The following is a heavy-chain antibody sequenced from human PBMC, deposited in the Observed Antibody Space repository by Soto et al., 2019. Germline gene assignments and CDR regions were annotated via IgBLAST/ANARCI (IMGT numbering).Heavy chain of an antibody. CDR3: ITDLPGGHSDYFDY. V-gene: IGHV3-15*01. J-gene: IGHJ4*02. Sequence: EVQQVESGGGLVEPGGSLRLSCAASGFTFSNAWMNWVRQAPGKGLEWVARIKGKAAGGTTDYAAPVKGRFTISRDDSTNTLYLQMNSLKTEDTALYCCITDLPGGHSDYFDYWGQGTLVTVSS. D-gene: IGHD5-12*01. CDR1: GFTFSNAW. CDR2: IKGKAAGGTT.